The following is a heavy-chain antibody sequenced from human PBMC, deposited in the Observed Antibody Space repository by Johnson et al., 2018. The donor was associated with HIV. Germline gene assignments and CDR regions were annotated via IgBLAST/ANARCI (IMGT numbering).Heavy chain of an antibody. CDR2: ISNDGSNK. CDR1: GFTFSSYA. CDR3: AKVLGYYDRGAFDI. D-gene: IGHD3-22*01. J-gene: IGHJ3*02. V-gene: IGHV3-30*04. Sequence: QVQLVESGGGAVQPGRSLTLSCAASGFTFSSYAMHWVRQAPGKGLEWVAVISNDGSNKYYADSVKGRLTISRDNSKNTLYLQMNSLRAEDTAVYYCAKVLGYYDRGAFDIWGQGTMVTVSS.